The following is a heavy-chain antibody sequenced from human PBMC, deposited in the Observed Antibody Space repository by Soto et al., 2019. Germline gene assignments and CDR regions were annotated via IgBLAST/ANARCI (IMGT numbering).Heavy chain of an antibody. D-gene: IGHD6-19*01. CDR1: GGSFSGYF. CDR3: ARGGSSDWQVAFDF. Sequence: LSLTCAVYGGSFSGYFWNWIRQTPGKGLEWIGKVNHNGRNNYNPSLKSRVTISWDMSKNQISLKLTSVTAADTAVYYCARGGSSDWQVAFDFWGQGTMVTVSS. V-gene: IGHV4-34*01. J-gene: IGHJ3*01. CDR2: VNHNGRN.